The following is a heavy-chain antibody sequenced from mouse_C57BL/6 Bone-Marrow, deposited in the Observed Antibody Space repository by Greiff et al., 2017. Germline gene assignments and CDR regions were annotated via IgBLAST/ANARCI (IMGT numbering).Heavy chain of an antibody. D-gene: IGHD2-5*01. CDR3: TTGSNDAMDY. CDR2: IDPENGDT. CDR1: GFNIKDDY. V-gene: IGHV14-4*01. J-gene: IGHJ4*01. Sequence: VHVKQSGAELVRPGASVKLSCTASGFNIKDDYMHWVKQRPEQGLEWIGWIDPENGDTEYASKFQGKATITADTSSNTAYLQLSSLTSEDTAVYYCTTGSNDAMDYWGQGTSVTVSS.